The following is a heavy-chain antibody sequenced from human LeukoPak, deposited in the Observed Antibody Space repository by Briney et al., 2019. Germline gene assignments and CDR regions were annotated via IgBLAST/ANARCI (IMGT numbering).Heavy chain of an antibody. J-gene: IGHJ4*02. D-gene: IGHD1-26*01. CDR3: ARDWSYYFDY. Sequence: PGGSPRLSCAASGFTFSSYEMNWVRQAPGKGLEWISYISSSNTMYYADSVKGRFTISRDNAKNSLYLQMNSLRVEDTAVYYCARDWSYYFDYWGQGTLVTVSS. CDR1: GFTFSSYE. CDR2: ISSSNTM. V-gene: IGHV3-48*03.